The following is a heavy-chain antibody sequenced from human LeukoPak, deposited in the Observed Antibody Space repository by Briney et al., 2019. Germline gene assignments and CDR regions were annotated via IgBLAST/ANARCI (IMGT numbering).Heavy chain of an antibody. Sequence: ASVKVSCXASGYTFTGFYMHWVRRAPGQGLEWMGYIYPNSGATKYAQKFQGRVTLTRDTSISTAYMELSGLRSDDTAVYYCGTLLSNGPFDYWGQGSLVTVSS. CDR2: IYPNSGAT. J-gene: IGHJ4*02. V-gene: IGHV1-2*02. CDR3: GTLLSNGPFDY. CDR1: GYTFTGFY.